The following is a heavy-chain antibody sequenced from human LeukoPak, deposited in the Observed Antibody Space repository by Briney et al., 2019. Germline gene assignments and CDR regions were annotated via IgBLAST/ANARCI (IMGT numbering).Heavy chain of an antibody. Sequence: PGGSLRLSCAASGFTFSSYWMSWVRRAPGKGLEWVANIKQDGSEKYYVDSVKGRFTISRDNAKNSLYLQMNSLRAEDTAVYYCARLGGYGSYYFDYWGQGTLVTVSS. CDR3: ARLGGYGSYYFDY. J-gene: IGHJ4*02. CDR2: IKQDGSEK. V-gene: IGHV3-7*01. D-gene: IGHD5-12*01. CDR1: GFTFSSYW.